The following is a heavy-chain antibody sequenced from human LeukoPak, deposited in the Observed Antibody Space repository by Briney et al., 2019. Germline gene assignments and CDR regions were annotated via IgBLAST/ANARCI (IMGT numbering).Heavy chain of an antibody. CDR3: ARGPGPLQLERLEAFDI. J-gene: IGHJ3*02. CDR1: GGSFSGYY. Sequence: ETLSLTCAVYGGSFSGYYWSWIRQPPGKGLEWIGEINHSGSTNYNPSLKSRVTISVDTSKNQFSLKLSSVTAADTAVYYCARGPGPLQLERLEAFDIWGQGTMVTVSS. V-gene: IGHV4-34*01. D-gene: IGHD1-1*01. CDR2: INHSGST.